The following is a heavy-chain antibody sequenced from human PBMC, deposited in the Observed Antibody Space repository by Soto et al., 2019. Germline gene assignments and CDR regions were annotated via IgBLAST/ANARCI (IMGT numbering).Heavy chain of an antibody. J-gene: IGHJ6*02. CDR3: ARDGGSSSHNYYYYYGMDV. CDR2: ISSSSSYI. CDR1: GFTFSSYS. Sequence: GGSLRLSCAASGFTFSSYSMNWVRQAPGKGLEWVSSISSSSSYIYYADSVKGRFTISRDNAKNSLYLQMNSLRAEDTAVYYCARDGGSSSHNYYYYYGMDVWGQGTTVTVSS. D-gene: IGHD6-13*01. V-gene: IGHV3-21*01.